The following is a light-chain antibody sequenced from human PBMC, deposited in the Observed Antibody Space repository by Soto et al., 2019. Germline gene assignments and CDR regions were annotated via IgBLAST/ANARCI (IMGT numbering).Light chain of an antibody. Sequence: DIQMTQSPSTLSAYVGDRVTITCRASQSISSWLAWYQQKPGKAPNLLIYDASSLESRVPSRFSGSGSGTQLTLTISSLQPDDLATYYNQQYNSSPWTFGQGTKVEIK. CDR2: DAS. J-gene: IGKJ1*01. CDR3: QQYNSSPWT. CDR1: QSISSW. V-gene: IGKV1-5*01.